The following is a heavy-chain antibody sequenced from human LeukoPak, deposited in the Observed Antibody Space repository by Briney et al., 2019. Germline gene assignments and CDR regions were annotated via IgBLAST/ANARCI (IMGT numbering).Heavy chain of an antibody. CDR1: GFTLSSYA. V-gene: IGHV3-23*01. CDR2: ISGSGGST. D-gene: IGHD4-23*01. CDR3: AKTTYGGNSGGY. J-gene: IGHJ4*02. Sequence: GGSLRLSCAASGFTLSSYAMSWVRQAPGKGLEWVSAISGSGGSTYYADSVKGRFTISRGNSKNTLYLQMNSLRAEDTAVYYCAKTTYGGNSGGYWGQGTLVTVSS.